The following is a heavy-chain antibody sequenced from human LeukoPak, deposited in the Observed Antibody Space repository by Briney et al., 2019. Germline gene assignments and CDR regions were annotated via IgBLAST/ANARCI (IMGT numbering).Heavy chain of an antibody. CDR3: ARQSHLDSGGYQDAFDI. CDR1: GGSISSYY. V-gene: IGHV4-59*01. J-gene: IGHJ3*02. D-gene: IGHD3-22*01. Sequence: SETLSLTCTVSGGSISSYYWSWIRQPPGKGLEWIGYIYYSGSTNYSPSLRSRVSMSVETSKNQFSLKLSAVTAADTAVYYCARQSHLDSGGYQDAFDIWGQGTMVTVSS. CDR2: IYYSGST.